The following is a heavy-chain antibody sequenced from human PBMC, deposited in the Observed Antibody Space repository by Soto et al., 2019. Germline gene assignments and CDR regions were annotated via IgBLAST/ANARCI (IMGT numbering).Heavy chain of an antibody. D-gene: IGHD6-6*01. V-gene: IGHV4-61*03. CDR3: AREYSNSPEAFDF. CDR1: GVSVNSDDYY. J-gene: IGHJ4*02. CDR2: IYYTGST. Sequence: QVQLQESGPGLVKPSETLSLTCTVSGVSVNSDDYYWSWIRQPPGKGLEWIGYIYYTGSTTYNPSLKSRATITLDTSRNHFSLSLSSVTAADTAVFYCAREYSNSPEAFDFWGRGTLVTVSS.